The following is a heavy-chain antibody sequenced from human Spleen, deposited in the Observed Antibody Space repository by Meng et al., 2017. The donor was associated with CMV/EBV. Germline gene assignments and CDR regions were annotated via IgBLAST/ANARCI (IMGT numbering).Heavy chain of an antibody. CDR3: TRDDDCSSTSCSYYYYYGMDV. CDR1: GFTFGSHW. D-gene: IGHD2-2*01. CDR2: INNDGSST. J-gene: IGHJ6*02. Sequence: GESLKISWAASGFTFGSHWMHWVRQVPGKGLVWVARINNDGSSTSYAESVKGRFTISRDNAKSTLHLQMNSLRAEDTAVYYCTRDDDCSSTSCSYYYYYGMDVWGQGTTVTVSS. V-gene: IGHV3-74*01.